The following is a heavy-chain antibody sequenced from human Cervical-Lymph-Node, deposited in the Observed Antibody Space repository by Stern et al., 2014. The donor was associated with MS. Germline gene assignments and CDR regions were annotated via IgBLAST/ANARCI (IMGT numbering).Heavy chain of an antibody. J-gene: IGHJ5*02. CDR1: GYTFTGYY. V-gene: IGHV1-2*06. CDR2: INPNSGGT. CDR3: ARVHQWEPNWFDP. Sequence: QVQLVASGAEVKKPGASVKVSCKASGYTFTGYYMHWVRQAPGQGLEWMGRINPNSGGTNYAQKFQGRVTMTRDTSISTAYMELSRLRSDDTAVYYCARVHQWEPNWFDPWGQGTLVTVSS. D-gene: IGHD1-26*01.